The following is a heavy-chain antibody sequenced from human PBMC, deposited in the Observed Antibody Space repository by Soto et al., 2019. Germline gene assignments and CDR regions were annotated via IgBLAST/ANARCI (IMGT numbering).Heavy chain of an antibody. D-gene: IGHD3-22*01. CDR2: ISGSGGST. CDR1: GFTFGSYV. V-gene: IGHV3-23*01. Sequence: GGSLRLSCAASGFTFGSYVMSWVRQAPGKGLEWVSAISGSGGSTYYAGSVKGRFTISRDNSKNTLYLQMKSLRAEDTAIYYCAKEGSYYDSSGSPHKYTHFDYWGQGTAVTVSS. CDR3: AKEGSYYDSSGSPHKYTHFDY. J-gene: IGHJ4*02.